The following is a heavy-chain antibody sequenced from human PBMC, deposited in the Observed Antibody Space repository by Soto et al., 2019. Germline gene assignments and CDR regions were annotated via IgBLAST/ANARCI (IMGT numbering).Heavy chain of an antibody. D-gene: IGHD3-3*01. CDR1: GGSISSYY. CDR3: ARHQIAIWSGYYIPWFDP. Sequence: SETLPLTCTVSGGSISSYYWSWIRQPPGKGLEWIGYIYYSGSTNYNPSLKSRVTISVDTSKNQFSLKLSSVTAADTAVYYCARHQIAIWSGYYIPWFDPWGQGTLVTVSS. J-gene: IGHJ5*02. V-gene: IGHV4-59*08. CDR2: IYYSGST.